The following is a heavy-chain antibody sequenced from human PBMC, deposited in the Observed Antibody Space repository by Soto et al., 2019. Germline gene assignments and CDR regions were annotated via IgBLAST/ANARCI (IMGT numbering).Heavy chain of an antibody. J-gene: IGHJ4*02. CDR3: ASSYGSGYRALDY. V-gene: IGHV1-69*02. CDR2: INPILSMS. Sequence: QVQLVQSGAEVKKPGSSVRVSCKASGDTFTFYSINWVRQAPGLGLEWMGRINPILSMSNYAQRFQGRVTMTSDKSTSTAYMELSSLRSEDKAMYYCASSYGSGYRALDYWGQGALVTVSS. D-gene: IGHD3-10*01. CDR1: GDTFTFYS.